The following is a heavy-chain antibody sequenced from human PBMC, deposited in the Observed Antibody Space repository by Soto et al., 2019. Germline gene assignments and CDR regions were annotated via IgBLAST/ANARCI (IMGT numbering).Heavy chain of an antibody. V-gene: IGHV3-23*01. CDR1: GFTFSNSG. D-gene: IGHD4-4*01. CDR2: SLGPSGNT. Sequence: EVQLLESGGDLVQPGGSLRLVCAASGFTFSNSGMRWVRQAPGQGLEWGSSLGPSGNTYYSDAVKGRFTISRDISKNTLFLQMDSLRAEDTATYYCAKLLHNSYYNVMDVWGQGTTVTVSS. J-gene: IGHJ6*02. CDR3: AKLLHNSYYNVMDV.